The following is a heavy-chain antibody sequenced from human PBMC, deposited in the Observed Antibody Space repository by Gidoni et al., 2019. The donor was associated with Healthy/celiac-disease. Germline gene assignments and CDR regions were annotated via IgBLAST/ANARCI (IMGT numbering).Heavy chain of an antibody. CDR2: IYYSGST. CDR3: ARGLIAGGGHDAFDI. J-gene: IGHJ3*02. D-gene: IGHD3-22*01. V-gene: IGHV4-39*01. CDR1: GGSISSSSYY. Sequence: QLQLQESGPGLVKPSETLSLTCTVSGGSISSSSYYWGWIRQPPGKGLEWIGSIYYSGSTYYNPSLKSRVTISVDTSKNQFSLKLSSVTAADTAVYYCARGLIAGGGHDAFDIWGQGTMVTVSS.